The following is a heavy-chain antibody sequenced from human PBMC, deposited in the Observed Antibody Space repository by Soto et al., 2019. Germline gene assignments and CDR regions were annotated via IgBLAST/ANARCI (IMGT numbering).Heavy chain of an antibody. J-gene: IGHJ5*01. D-gene: IGHD2-21*01. V-gene: IGHV1-8*01. CDR2: MNPNSGNT. CDR3: ARSDGYNFNWLDS. Sequence: QVQLVQSGAEVKTPGASVKVSCKASGYTFTSYDMNWVRQAPGQGLEWMGWMNPNSGNTGYAQKFQGRLTMTRDTAISIADMELSSLRNEDTAVYYCARSDGYNFNWLDSWGQGTLVPVSA. CDR1: GYTFTSYD.